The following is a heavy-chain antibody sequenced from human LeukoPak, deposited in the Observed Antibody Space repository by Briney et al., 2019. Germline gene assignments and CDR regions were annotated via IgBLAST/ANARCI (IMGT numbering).Heavy chain of an antibody. J-gene: IGHJ6*02. V-gene: IGHV4-34*01. CDR2: INHSGST. D-gene: IGHD2-2*01. CDR3: ARGSGIVVVPAASYYYYYGMDV. Sequence: PSETLSLTCAVYGGSLSGYYWSWIRQPPGKGLEWIGEINHSGSTNYNPSLKSRVTISVDTSKNQFSLKLSSVTAADTAVYYCARGSGIVVVPAASYYYYYGMDVWGQGTTVTVSS. CDR1: GGSLSGYY.